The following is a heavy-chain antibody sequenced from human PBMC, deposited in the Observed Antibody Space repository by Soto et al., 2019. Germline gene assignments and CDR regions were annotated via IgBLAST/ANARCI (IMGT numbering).Heavy chain of an antibody. CDR3: ETILWFGELLDGNLNCFDP. CDR2: IYHSGST. CDR1: GYSISSGYY. Sequence: SETLSLTCAVSGYSISSGYYWGWIRQPPGKGLEWIGSIYHSGSTYYNPSLKSRVTISVDTSKNQFSLKLSSVTAADTAVYYCETILWFGELLDGNLNCFDPWGQGTLVTVSS. D-gene: IGHD3-10*01. J-gene: IGHJ5*02. V-gene: IGHV4-38-2*01.